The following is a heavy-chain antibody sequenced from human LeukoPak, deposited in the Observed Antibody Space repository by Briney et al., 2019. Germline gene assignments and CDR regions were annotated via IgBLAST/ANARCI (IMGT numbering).Heavy chain of an antibody. CDR3: ARVVREMATVSFDY. V-gene: IGHV3-23*01. CDR2: ISGSGGST. J-gene: IGHJ4*02. D-gene: IGHD5-24*01. CDR1: GFTFSSYA. Sequence: GGSLRLSCAASGFTFSSYAMSWVRQAPGKGLEWVSAISGSGGSTYYADSVKGRFTISRDNAKNSLYLQMNSLRAEDTAVYYCARVVREMATVSFDYWGQGTLVTVSS.